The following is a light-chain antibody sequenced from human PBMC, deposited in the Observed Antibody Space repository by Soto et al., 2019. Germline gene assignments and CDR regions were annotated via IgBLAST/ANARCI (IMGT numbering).Light chain of an antibody. J-gene: IGLJ1*01. CDR1: ISDVGGYNY. V-gene: IGLV2-11*01. CDR3: CSYAGSYTLYV. Sequence: QSALTQPRSLSGSPGQSVTISCTGTISDVGGYNYVSWYQQHPGKAPKLMIYDVSKRPSGVPDRFSGSKSGNTASLTISGLQAEDEADYYCCSYAGSYTLYVYGTGTKVTVL. CDR2: DVS.